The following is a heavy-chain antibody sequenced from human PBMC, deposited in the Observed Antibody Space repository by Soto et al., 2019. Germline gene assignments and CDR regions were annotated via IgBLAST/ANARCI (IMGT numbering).Heavy chain of an antibody. CDR3: ARVGGGSGSYYKHNLAFDI. CDR2: INHSGST. D-gene: IGHD3-10*01. CDR1: GGSFSGYY. Sequence: PSETLSLTCAVYGGSFSGYYWSWIRQPPGKGLEWIGEINHSGSTNYNPSLKSRVTISVDTSKNQFSLRLSSVTAADTAVYYCARVGGGSGSYYKHNLAFDIWGQGTMVTVSS. V-gene: IGHV4-34*01. J-gene: IGHJ3*02.